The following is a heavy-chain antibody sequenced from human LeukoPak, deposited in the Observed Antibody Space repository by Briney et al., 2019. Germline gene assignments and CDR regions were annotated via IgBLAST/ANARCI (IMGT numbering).Heavy chain of an antibody. D-gene: IGHD4-17*01. CDR1: GFTFTSYS. J-gene: IGHJ6*02. Sequence: GGSLRLSCAASGFTFTSYSMNWVRQAPGKGLEWVSSISSSSSYIFYADSVKGRFTISRDNAKNSLYLQMNTLRAEDTAVYYCARIYGDYPRLGYYGMDVWGQGTTVTVSS. CDR2: ISSSSSYI. CDR3: ARIYGDYPRLGYYGMDV. V-gene: IGHV3-21*01.